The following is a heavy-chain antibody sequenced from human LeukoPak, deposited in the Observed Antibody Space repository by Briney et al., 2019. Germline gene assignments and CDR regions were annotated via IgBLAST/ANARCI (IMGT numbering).Heavy chain of an antibody. D-gene: IGHD2-2*01. CDR2: IYHSGST. J-gene: IGHJ3*02. V-gene: IGHV4-30-2*01. Sequence: SQTLSLTCGVSGGSISSGGYSWSWIRQPPGKGLEWNGYIYHSGSTYYNPALKSRVTISVDRSKNQFSLKLSSVTAADTAVYYCARKYRYCSSTSCFHDAFDIWGQGTMVTVSS. CDR3: ARKYRYCSSTSCFHDAFDI. CDR1: GGSISSGGYS.